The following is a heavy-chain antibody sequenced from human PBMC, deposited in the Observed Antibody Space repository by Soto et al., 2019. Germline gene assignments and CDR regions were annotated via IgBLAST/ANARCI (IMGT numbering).Heavy chain of an antibody. CDR3: AKRSIAVAGAGYFFDY. D-gene: IGHD6-19*01. Sequence: GGSLRLSCAASGFTFSNYGMSWVRQAPGKGLEWVSGISGGGGSTYYADSVKGRFTISRDNSKSTLHLQMNSLRAEDTAIYYCAKRSIAVAGAGYFFDYWGQGTLVTVSS. CDR1: GFTFSNYG. J-gene: IGHJ4*02. CDR2: ISGGGGST. V-gene: IGHV3-23*01.